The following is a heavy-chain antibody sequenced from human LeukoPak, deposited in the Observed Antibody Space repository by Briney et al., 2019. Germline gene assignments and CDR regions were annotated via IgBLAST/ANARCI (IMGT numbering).Heavy chain of an antibody. CDR2: ISYDGSNK. CDR1: GLTFSSYG. Sequence: GGSLRLSCAASGLTFSSYGMHWVRQATGKGLEWVAVISYDGSNKYYADSVKGRFTISRDNSKNTLYLQMNSLRAEDTAVYYCAKEAHFWSGYYPYGMDVWGQGTTVTVSS. V-gene: IGHV3-30*18. J-gene: IGHJ6*02. CDR3: AKEAHFWSGYYPYGMDV. D-gene: IGHD3-3*02.